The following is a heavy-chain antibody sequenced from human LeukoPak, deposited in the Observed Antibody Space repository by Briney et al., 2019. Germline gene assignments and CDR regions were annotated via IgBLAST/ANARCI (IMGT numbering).Heavy chain of an antibody. V-gene: IGHV3-48*02. CDR2: TSSSDSTK. CDR1: GFTFTRCN. J-gene: IGHJ6*02. CDR3: SRVTDTALDSYNGMDV. Sequence: GGSLRLSCAASGFTFTRCNMNWVRQAPGKGLEWVSYTSSSDSTKYYADSVNGRFTISRDNAKNSLYLQMISLRDEDTAVDYCSRVTDTALDSYNGMDVWGQGTTVTVSS. D-gene: IGHD5-18*01.